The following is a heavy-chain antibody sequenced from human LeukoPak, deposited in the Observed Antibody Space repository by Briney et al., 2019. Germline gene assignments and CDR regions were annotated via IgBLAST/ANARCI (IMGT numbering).Heavy chain of an antibody. J-gene: IGHJ3*02. CDR1: GGSISSSSYY. V-gene: IGHV4-39*07. CDR3: ARVPHYYDSSGYYTPSAFDI. Sequence: PSETLSLTCTVSGGSISSSSYYWGWIRQPPGKGLEWIGSIYYSGSTYYNPSLKSRVTISVDTSKNQFSLKLSSVTAADTAVYYCARVPHYYDSSGYYTPSAFDIWGQGTMVTVSS. D-gene: IGHD3-22*01. CDR2: IYYSGST.